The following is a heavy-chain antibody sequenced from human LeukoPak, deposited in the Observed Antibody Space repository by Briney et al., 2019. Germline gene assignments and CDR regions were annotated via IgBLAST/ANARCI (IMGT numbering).Heavy chain of an antibody. D-gene: IGHD2-2*01. CDR2: IKSKTDGGTT. Sequence: PGGSLRLPCAASGFTFSNAWMSWVRQAPGKGLEWVGRIKSKTDGGTTDYAAPVKGRFTISRDDSKNTLYLQMNSLKTEDTAVYYCTTADIVVVPAATGYNWFDPWGQGTLVTVSS. CDR3: TTADIVVVPAATGYNWFDP. V-gene: IGHV3-15*01. CDR1: GFTFSNAW. J-gene: IGHJ5*02.